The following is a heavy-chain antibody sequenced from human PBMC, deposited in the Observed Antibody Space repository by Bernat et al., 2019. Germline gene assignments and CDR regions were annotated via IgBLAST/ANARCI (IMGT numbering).Heavy chain of an antibody. J-gene: IGHJ4*02. Sequence: QVQLVQSGAEVKKPGASVKVSCKASGYTFTGYYMHWVRQAPGQGLEGMGWINPNSGGTNYAQKFQGGVTMTRDTSISTAYMELSRLRSDDTAVYYCARELLGDYDILTGYYNGPSFDYWGQGTLVTVSS. CDR2: INPNSGGT. D-gene: IGHD3-9*01. CDR3: ARELLGDYDILTGYYNGPSFDY. CDR1: GYTFTGYY. V-gene: IGHV1-2*02.